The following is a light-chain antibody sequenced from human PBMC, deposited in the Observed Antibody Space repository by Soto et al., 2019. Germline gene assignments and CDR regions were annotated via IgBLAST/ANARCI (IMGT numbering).Light chain of an antibody. CDR3: QQYNKWPQT. Sequence: EIVMTQSPSTLSVSPWESSTLSFVASQSISSSKLAWYQQNPGQAPRLLMYGASNRATGIPARFSGSGSGTEFTLTISSLQSEDLAVYHCQQYNKWPQTFGQGTKVDIK. J-gene: IGKJ1*01. CDR2: GAS. CDR1: QSISSS. V-gene: IGKV3-15*01.